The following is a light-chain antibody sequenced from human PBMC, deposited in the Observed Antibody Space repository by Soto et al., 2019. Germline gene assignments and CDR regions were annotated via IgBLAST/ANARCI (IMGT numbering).Light chain of an antibody. CDR1: SSNIGEDYD. J-gene: IGLJ3*02. Sequence: QSVLTQPPSVSGAPGQRITISCAGSSSNIGEDYDVEWIQQRPGTAPKVVIYGNHKRPSGIPDRFSGSKSDTSASLAISGLQFEDEAVYYCAAWDDSLSGPVFGGGTKVTVL. CDR3: AAWDDSLSGPV. CDR2: GNH. V-gene: IGLV1-40*01.